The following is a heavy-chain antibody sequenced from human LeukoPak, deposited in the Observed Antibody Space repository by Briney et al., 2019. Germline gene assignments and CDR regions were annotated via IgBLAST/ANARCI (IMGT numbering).Heavy chain of an antibody. J-gene: IGHJ4*02. CDR2: IMTDGRTT. V-gene: IGHV3-74*01. CDR1: GFTFSSYW. Sequence: TGGSLRLSCAASGFTFSSYWMHWVRRAPGKGLMWVARIMTDGRTTHYAESVEGRFTISRDDARNTLYLQMSGLRVDDTAVYYCVKNFHFEDGGFYRDFDYWGQGTLVIVSS. CDR3: VKNFHFEDGGFYRDFDY. D-gene: IGHD2/OR15-2a*01.